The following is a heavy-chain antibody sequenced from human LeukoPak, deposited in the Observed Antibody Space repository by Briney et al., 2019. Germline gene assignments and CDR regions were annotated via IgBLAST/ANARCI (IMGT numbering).Heavy chain of an antibody. V-gene: IGHV4-59*01. D-gene: IGHD3-16*02. CDR3: ARVSDYVWGSYRYQDDYGWDV. CDR2: IYYSGST. Sequence: PSQSLSLTCTVSGGSISSYYWSWIRRPPGKGLEWIGYIYYSGSTNYNPSLKSRVTISVDTSKNQFSLKLSSVTAADTAVYYCARVSDYVWGSYRYQDDYGWDVWAKGPRSPSP. CDR1: GGSISSYY. J-gene: IGHJ6*02.